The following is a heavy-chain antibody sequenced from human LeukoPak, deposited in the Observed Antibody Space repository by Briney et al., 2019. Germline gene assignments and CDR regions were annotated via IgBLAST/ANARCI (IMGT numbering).Heavy chain of an antibody. CDR1: GFTFTKAW. CDR2: IKSKTDGGTT. CDR3: AKEGTVYATTGGNGGAFDI. Sequence: GGSLRLSCTASGFTFTKAWMRWVRQAPGKGLEWVGRIKSKTDGGTTDYATPVKGRFTISRDDSENTLYLQMNSLRAEYTAVYYCAKEGTVYATTGGNGGAFDIWGQGTMVTVSS. D-gene: IGHD2-8*01. J-gene: IGHJ3*02. V-gene: IGHV3-15*01.